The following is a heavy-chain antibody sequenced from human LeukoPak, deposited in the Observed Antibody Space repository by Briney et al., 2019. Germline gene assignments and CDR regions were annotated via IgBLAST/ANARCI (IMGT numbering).Heavy chain of an antibody. Sequence: SETLSLTCAVYGGSFSGYYWSWIRQPPGKGLEWIGEINHSGSINYNASLKSRFIVSVDTSKNQFSLKLSSVTAADTAVYYCARRVRGVDDAFDVWGQGTMVTVSS. CDR3: ARRVRGVDDAFDV. V-gene: IGHV4-34*01. CDR1: GGSFSGYY. CDR2: INHSGSI. D-gene: IGHD3-10*01. J-gene: IGHJ3*01.